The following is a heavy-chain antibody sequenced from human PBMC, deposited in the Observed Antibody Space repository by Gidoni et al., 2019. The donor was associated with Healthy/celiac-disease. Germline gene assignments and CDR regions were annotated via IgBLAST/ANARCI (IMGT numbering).Heavy chain of an antibody. J-gene: IGHJ4*02. D-gene: IGHD2-15*01. V-gene: IGHV3-66*01. Sequence: EVQLVESGGGLVQPGGSLRLSCAASGFTVRSNYMSWVRQAPGKGLEWVSVIYSGGSTYYADSVKGRFTISRDNSKNTLYLQMNSLRAEDTAVYYCARDRPYCSGGSCSYYFDYWGQGTLVTVSS. CDR2: IYSGGST. CDR3: ARDRPYCSGGSCSYYFDY. CDR1: GFTVRSNY.